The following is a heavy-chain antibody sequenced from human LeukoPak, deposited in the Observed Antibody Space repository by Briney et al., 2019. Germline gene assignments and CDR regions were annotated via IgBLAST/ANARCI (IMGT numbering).Heavy chain of an antibody. Sequence: PGGSLRLSCAASGFTFSSYWMHWVRQAPGKGLEWVSYISSSGSNKYYADSVKGRFTISRDNAKNSLYLQMNSLRAEDTAVYYCSRLPLDYYDSGDFYDYYAMDVWGQGTTVTVSS. V-gene: IGHV3-48*04. D-gene: IGHD3-22*01. CDR2: ISSSGSNK. CDR3: SRLPLDYYDSGDFYDYYAMDV. CDR1: GFTFSSYW. J-gene: IGHJ6*02.